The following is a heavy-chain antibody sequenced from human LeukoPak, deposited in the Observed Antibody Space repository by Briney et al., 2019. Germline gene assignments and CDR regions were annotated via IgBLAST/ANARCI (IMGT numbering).Heavy chain of an antibody. CDR2: INPNNGGT. Sequence: ASVKVSCKASGYTFTGYYMHWVRQAPGQGLEWMGWINPNNGGTNYAQKFQGRVTMTRDTSITTAYMELSRLRSADTAVYYCARDPYYGSGSYSFDPWGQGTLVTVSS. V-gene: IGHV1-2*02. D-gene: IGHD3-10*01. CDR3: ARDPYYGSGSYSFDP. J-gene: IGHJ5*02. CDR1: GYTFTGYY.